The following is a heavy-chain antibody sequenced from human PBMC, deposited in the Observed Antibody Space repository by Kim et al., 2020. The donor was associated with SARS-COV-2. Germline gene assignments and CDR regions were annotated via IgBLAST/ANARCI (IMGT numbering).Heavy chain of an antibody. D-gene: IGHD1-7*01. J-gene: IGHJ3*02. CDR3: ARECPPYNWNYEGAFDI. Sequence: SVKVSCKASGGTFSSYAISWVRQAPGQGLEWMGRIIPILGIANYAQKFQGRVTITADKSTSTAYMELSSLRSEDTAVYYCARECPPYNWNYEGAFDIWGQGTMVTVSS. CDR1: GGTFSSYA. CDR2: IIPILGIA. V-gene: IGHV1-69*04.